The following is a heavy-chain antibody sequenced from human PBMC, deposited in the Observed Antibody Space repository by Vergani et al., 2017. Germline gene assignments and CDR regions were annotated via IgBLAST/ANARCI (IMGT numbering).Heavy chain of an antibody. D-gene: IGHD2-15*01. Sequence: EVQLVQAGAEVKKPGESLKLSCTGSGYSFTSYWIGWVRQMPGKGLEWMGIIYPGDSDTRYRPSFQGQVTISADKSISTAYLQWSSLKASDTAMYYWARHRGWGLVVVAATPWYYYYGMDVWGHGTTVTVSS. CDR2: IYPGDSDT. J-gene: IGHJ6*02. CDR3: ARHRGWGLVVVAATPWYYYYGMDV. V-gene: IGHV5-51*01. CDR1: GYSFTSYW.